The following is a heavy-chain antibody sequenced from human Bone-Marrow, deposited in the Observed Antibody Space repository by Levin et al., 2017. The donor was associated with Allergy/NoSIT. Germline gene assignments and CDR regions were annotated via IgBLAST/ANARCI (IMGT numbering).Heavy chain of an antibody. CDR1: GFRFSIYS. CDR2: ISSGGGTI. V-gene: IGHV3-48*02. J-gene: IGHJ5*01. Sequence: PWGSLRLSCVASGFRFSIYSMNWVRQAPGKGLEWIAYISSGGGTIHYTDRVRGRFTISRDNGQTSLSLQMNSLRDEDTAIYYCARATYSSSNNWFDSWGQGTLVTVSS. D-gene: IGHD5-18*01. CDR3: ARATYSSSNNWFDS.